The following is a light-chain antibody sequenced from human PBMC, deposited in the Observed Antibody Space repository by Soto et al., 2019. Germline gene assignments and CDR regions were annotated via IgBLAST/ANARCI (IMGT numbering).Light chain of an antibody. CDR2: AAS. V-gene: IGKV1-39*01. J-gene: IGKJ5*01. CDR1: RSIGNN. Sequence: EIQVTQSPTSLSASVGERITITCRASRSIGNNLNWYQQRPGKAPQLLIYAASSLQSGVPSRFSGSSSGTDFTLTINGLQPEDFATYYCQQSFSPHIAFVQGTRL. CDR3: QQSFSPHIA.